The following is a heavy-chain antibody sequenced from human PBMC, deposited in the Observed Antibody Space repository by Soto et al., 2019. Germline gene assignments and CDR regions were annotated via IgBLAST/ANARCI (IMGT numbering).Heavy chain of an antibody. J-gene: IGHJ6*02. D-gene: IGHD3-9*01. CDR3: AKDRSSILHYGMDV. CDR1: EFTFDDYA. CDR2: ISWNSDNI. V-gene: IGHV3-9*01. Sequence: DVQLVESGGGLVQPGRSLRLSCAASEFTFDDYAMHWVRQAPGKGLEWVSGISWNSDNIGYADSVKGRFTISRDNVKNSLYLQMNSLGAEDTALYYCAKDRSSILHYGMDVWGQGTTVTVSS.